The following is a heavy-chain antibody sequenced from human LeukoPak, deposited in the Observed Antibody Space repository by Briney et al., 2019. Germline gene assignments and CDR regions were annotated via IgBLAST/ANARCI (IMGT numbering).Heavy chain of an antibody. CDR1: GFTFSNYG. CDR3: AIDRFPHDDAHYGMDV. J-gene: IGHJ6*02. V-gene: IGHV3-33*01. Sequence: PGGSLRLSCTASGFTFSNYGMHWVRQAPGKGLEWVAVMWVWNDGSNEYYADSVKGRFTIARDNSKNTLYLQMVSLRAEDTADYYCAIDRFPHDDAHYGMDVWGQGTTVTVSS. D-gene: IGHD3-16*01. CDR2: MWVWNDGSNE.